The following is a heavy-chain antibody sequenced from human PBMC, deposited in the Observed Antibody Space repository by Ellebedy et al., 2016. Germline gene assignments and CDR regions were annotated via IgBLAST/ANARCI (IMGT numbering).Heavy chain of an antibody. CDR1: GGSISSYY. J-gene: IGHJ2*01. D-gene: IGHD6-19*01. V-gene: IGHV4-59*08. Sequence: SETLSLTCTVSGGSISSYYWSWIRQPPGKGLEWIGYIFYSGSSNYNPSLKSRVTISVDTSKNPFSLKLSSVTAADKAVYYCAALQWLAPAWYFDLWGRGTLVTVSS. CDR2: IFYSGSS. CDR3: AALQWLAPAWYFDL.